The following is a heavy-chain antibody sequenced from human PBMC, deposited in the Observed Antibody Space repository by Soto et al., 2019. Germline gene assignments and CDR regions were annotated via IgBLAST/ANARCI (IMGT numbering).Heavy chain of an antibody. V-gene: IGHV3-7*03. J-gene: IGHJ6*02. D-gene: IGHD1-26*01. CDR3: ARFRRTRRELLWYYYGMDV. CDR2: IKQDGSEK. CDR1: GFPFSSYR. Sequence: HPRGSLRLSCASSGFPFSSYRMSGVRQAPGKGLAWVANIKQDGSEKYYVDSVKGRFTISRDNAKNSLYLQMNSLRAEDTAVYYCARFRRTRRELLWYYYGMDVWGQGTTVTVSS.